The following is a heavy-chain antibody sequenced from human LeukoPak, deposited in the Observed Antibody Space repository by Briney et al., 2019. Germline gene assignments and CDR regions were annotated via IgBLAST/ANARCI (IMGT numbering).Heavy chain of an antibody. J-gene: IGHJ4*01. CDR2: IHYSGST. CDR1: GGSLSTYY. CDR3: ARGPCYDLYYFDA. D-gene: IGHD5-12*01. Sequence: PSETLSLTCTVSGGSLSTYYWSWLRQPPGKGLEWSGYIHYSGSTNYNPSLKSRVTISGDTSKNHFSLNLTSLTTADTAVYYCARGPCYDLYYFDAWGHGTVVTVSS. V-gene: IGHV4-59*01.